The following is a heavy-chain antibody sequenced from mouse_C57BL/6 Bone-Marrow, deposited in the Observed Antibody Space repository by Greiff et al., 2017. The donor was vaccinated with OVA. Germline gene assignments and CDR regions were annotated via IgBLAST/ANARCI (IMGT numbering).Heavy chain of an antibody. J-gene: IGHJ3*01. V-gene: IGHV1-50*01. CDR2: IDPSDSYT. CDR1: SYTFTSYW. CDR3: ARGAYYDYGGFAY. Sequence: VQLQQPGAELVKPGASVKLSCKASSYTFTSYWMQWVKQRPGQGLEWIGEIDPSDSYTNYNQKFKGKATLPVDPSSSTAYMQLSSLTSEDSAVYYCARGAYYDYGGFAYWGQGTLVTVSA. D-gene: IGHD2-4*01.